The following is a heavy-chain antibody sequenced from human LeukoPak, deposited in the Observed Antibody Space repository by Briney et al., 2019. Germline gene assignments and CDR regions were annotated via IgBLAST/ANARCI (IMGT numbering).Heavy chain of an antibody. J-gene: IGHJ4*02. CDR2: IHHSGST. CDR1: GYSISSGYY. D-gene: IGHD3-22*01. V-gene: IGHV4-38-2*01. CDR3: ARGRGWLPQPYYFDY. Sequence: SETLSLTCAVSGYSISSGYYWGWIRQPPGKGLEWIGSIHHSGSTYYNPSLKSRVTISVDTSKNQFSLKLSSVTAADTAVYYCARGRGWLPQPYYFDYWGQGTLVTVSS.